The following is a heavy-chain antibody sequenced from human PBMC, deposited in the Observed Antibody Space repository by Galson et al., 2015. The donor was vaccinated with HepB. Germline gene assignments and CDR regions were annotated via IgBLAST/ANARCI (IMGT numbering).Heavy chain of an antibody. CDR3: APNIIARHYDILTGYSPSDAFDI. V-gene: IGHV1-69-2*01. CDR1: GYTFTDYY. D-gene: IGHD3-9*01. Sequence: VKVSCKVSGYTFTDYYMHWVQQAPGKGLEWMGLVDPEDGETIYAEKFQGRVTITADTSTDTAYMELSSLRSEDTAVYYCAPNIIARHYDILTGYSPSDAFDIWGQGTMVTVSS. CDR2: VDPEDGET. J-gene: IGHJ3*02.